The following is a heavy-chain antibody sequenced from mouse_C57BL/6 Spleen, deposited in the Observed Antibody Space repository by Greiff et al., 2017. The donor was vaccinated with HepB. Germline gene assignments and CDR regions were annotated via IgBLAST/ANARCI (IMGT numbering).Heavy chain of an antibody. CDR2: INYDGSST. CDR3: ARGEGSHFDY. V-gene: IGHV5-16*01. CDR1: GFTFSDYY. Sequence: EVMLVESEGGLVQPGSSMKLSCTASGFTFSDYYMAWVRQVPEKGLEWVANINYDGSSTYYLDSLKSRFIISRDNAKNILYLQMSSLKSEDTATYYCARGEGSHFDYWGQGTTLTVSS. J-gene: IGHJ2*01. D-gene: IGHD1-1*01.